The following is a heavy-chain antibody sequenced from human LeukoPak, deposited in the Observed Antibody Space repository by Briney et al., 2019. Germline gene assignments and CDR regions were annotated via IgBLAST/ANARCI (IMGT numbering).Heavy chain of an antibody. D-gene: IGHD5-12*01. Sequence: PGGSLRLSCATSGFTFSGYAMSWVRQAPGKGLEWVSGISGSDGSTYYADPVKGRFTVSRDNSKNTLYLQMNSLRAEDTAVYYCAKDWSRGGYDPPHAFDIWGQGTMVTVSS. CDR3: AKDWSRGGYDPPHAFDI. J-gene: IGHJ3*02. CDR1: GFTFSGYA. CDR2: ISGSDGST. V-gene: IGHV3-23*01.